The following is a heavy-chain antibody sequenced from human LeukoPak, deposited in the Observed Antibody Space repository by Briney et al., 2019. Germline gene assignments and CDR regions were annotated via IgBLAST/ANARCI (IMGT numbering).Heavy chain of an antibody. CDR1: GFTFSGSA. V-gene: IGHV3-73*01. CDR2: IRGKANSYAT. J-gene: IGHJ5*02. CDR3: TRSAYGDYGTA. D-gene: IGHD4-17*01. Sequence: PGGSLRLSCAASGFTFSGSAMHWVRQASGKGLEWVGRIRGKANSYATAYAASVKGRFTISRDDSKNTAYLQMNSLKTEDTAVYYCTRSAYGDYGTAWGQGTLVTVSS.